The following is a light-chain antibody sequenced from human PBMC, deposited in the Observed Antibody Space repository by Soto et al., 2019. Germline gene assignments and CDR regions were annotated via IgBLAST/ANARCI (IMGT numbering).Light chain of an antibody. CDR3: QQYNNWPKT. V-gene: IGKV3-15*01. CDR2: VAA. J-gene: IGKJ1*01. CDR1: QSGSSN. Sequence: EIAMTQAPATLSVSPGERATLACRASQSGSSNLAWYQQKPGQARRLLISVAATRATGIPARFSGSGSGTEFSLTIRSLQSEEFAVYYCQQYNNWPKTFGHGTKVDI.